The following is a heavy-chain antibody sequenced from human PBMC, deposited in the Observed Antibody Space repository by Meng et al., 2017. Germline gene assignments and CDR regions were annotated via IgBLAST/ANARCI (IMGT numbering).Heavy chain of an antibody. CDR1: GFTFSSYE. CDR2: ISISGSSI. J-gene: IGHJ4*02. Sequence: GESLKISCAASGFTFSSYEMNWVRQAPGKGLEWVSYISISGSSIYYADSVKGRFTISRDDAKNSLYLQMNSLRAEDTALYYCARDRHARHYYDSSGLDYWGQGTLVTVSS. D-gene: IGHD3-22*01. CDR3: ARDRHARHYYDSSGLDY. V-gene: IGHV3-48*03.